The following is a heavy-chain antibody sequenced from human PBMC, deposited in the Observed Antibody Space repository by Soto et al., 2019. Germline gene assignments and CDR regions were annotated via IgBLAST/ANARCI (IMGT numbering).Heavy chain of an antibody. D-gene: IGHD5-18*01. V-gene: IGHV3-23*01. CDR3: AILLGYTYGYTDY. CDR2: IGVSGGST. Sequence: EVQLLESGGGLVQPGGSLRLSCAASGFTFSSYAMSWVRQAPGKGLEWVSTIGVSGGSTYYAASVKGRFTISRDNSKNTLFLQMNSLRAEDTAVYYCAILLGYTYGYTDYWGQGTLVTVSS. J-gene: IGHJ4*02. CDR1: GFTFSSYA.